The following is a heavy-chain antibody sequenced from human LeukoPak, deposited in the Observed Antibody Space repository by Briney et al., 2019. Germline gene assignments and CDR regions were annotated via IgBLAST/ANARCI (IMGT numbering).Heavy chain of an antibody. V-gene: IGHV1-69*04. J-gene: IGHJ4*02. CDR3: GGGRIQGGGPAYCGGDCYPPDY. D-gene: IGHD2-21*02. CDR1: GGTFSSYA. Sequence: SVKVSCKASGGTFSSYAISWVRQAPGQGLEWMGRIIPILGIANYAQKFQGRVTITADKSTSTAYMELSSLRSEDPAVDYCGGGRIQGGGPAYCGGDCYPPDYWGQGTLVTVSS. CDR2: IIPILGIA.